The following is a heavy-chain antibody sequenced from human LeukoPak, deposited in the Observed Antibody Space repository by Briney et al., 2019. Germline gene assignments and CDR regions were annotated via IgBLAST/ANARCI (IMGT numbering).Heavy chain of an antibody. CDR2: ISAYNGNT. CDR3: ARVKVATILENWFDP. J-gene: IGHJ5*02. Sequence: ASVKVSCKASGYTFTSYGISWVRQAPGQGLEWMGWISAYNGNTNYAQKLQGRVTMTTDTSTSTAYMELRSLRSDDTAVYYCARVKVATILENWFDPRGQGTLVTVSS. D-gene: IGHD5-12*01. CDR1: GYTFTSYG. V-gene: IGHV1-18*04.